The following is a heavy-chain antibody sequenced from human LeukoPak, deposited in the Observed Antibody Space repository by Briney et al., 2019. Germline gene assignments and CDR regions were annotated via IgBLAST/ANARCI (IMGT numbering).Heavy chain of an antibody. V-gene: IGHV5-51*01. CDR2: IFPGDSNT. CDR3: ARTTALSYYDSRGGYYYGMDV. CDR1: GYTSSNYW. Sequence: PGESLKISCKGSGYTSSNYWIAWVRQMPGKGLEWMGIIFPGDSNTRYSPSFQGLITISADKSISTAYLQWSSLKASDTAMYYCARTTALSYYDSRGGYYYGMDVWGQGTTVTVSS. J-gene: IGHJ6*02. D-gene: IGHD3-22*01.